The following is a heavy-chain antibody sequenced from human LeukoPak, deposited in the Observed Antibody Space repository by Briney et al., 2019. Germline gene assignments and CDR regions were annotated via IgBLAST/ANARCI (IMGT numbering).Heavy chain of an antibody. CDR1: GYTFTSYY. V-gene: IGHV1-46*01. J-gene: IGHJ6*03. CDR3: ARVNPYYYYMDV. Sequence: ASVKVSCKASGYTFTSYYMHRVRQAPGQGLEWMGIINPSGGSTSYAQKFQGRVTMTRDMSTSTVYMELSSLRSEDTAVYYCARVNPYYYYMDVWGKGTTVTVSS. CDR2: INPSGGST.